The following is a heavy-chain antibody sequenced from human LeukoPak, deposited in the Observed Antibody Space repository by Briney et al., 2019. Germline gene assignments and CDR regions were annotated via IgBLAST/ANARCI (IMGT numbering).Heavy chain of an antibody. CDR3: ARDYGDIPPDWYYDL. CDR2: THYTGST. D-gene: IGHD4-17*01. CDR1: DGSISGYY. V-gene: IGHV4-59*01. Sequence: PSETLSLTCTVSDGSISGYYWTWIRQPPGKGLEWIGFTHYTGSTSYSPSLNSRVTISVDTSKNQFSLKLRSVTAADTAVYYCARDYGDIPPDWYYDLWGRGTLVTVSS. J-gene: IGHJ2*01.